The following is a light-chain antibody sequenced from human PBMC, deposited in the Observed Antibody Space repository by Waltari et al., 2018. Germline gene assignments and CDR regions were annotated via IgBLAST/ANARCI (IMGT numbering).Light chain of an antibody. Sequence: FLLTPPHSVSASPGKTVTISCTPSSGTINNNYVQWFQQRPDSSPTTVIYEDNQRPSEVPDRFSGSIDSSSNSASLTISGLKTEDEADYYCQSYDSSQWVFGGGTKLTVL. CDR3: QSYDSSQWV. J-gene: IGLJ3*02. CDR1: SGTINNNY. CDR2: EDN. V-gene: IGLV6-57*01.